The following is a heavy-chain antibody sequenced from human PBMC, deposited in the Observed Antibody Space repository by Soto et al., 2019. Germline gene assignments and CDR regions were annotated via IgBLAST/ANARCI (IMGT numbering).Heavy chain of an antibody. V-gene: IGHV1-2*02. D-gene: IGHD3-3*01. Sequence: ASVKVSCKASGYTFTGYYMHWVRQAPGQGLEWMGWINPNSGGTNYAQKFQGRVTMTRDTSISTAYMELSRLRYDDTAVYYCARHSAYSDFWSGYEGGYYHYGMEVWGQVLTVTGSS. CDR2: INPNSGGT. CDR1: GYTFTGYY. CDR3: ARHSAYSDFWSGYEGGYYHYGMEV. J-gene: IGHJ6*01.